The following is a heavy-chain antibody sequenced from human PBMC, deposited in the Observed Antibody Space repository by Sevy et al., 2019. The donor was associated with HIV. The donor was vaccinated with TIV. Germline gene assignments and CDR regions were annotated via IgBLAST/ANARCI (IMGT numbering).Heavy chain of an antibody. V-gene: IGHV3-15*01. Sequence: GGSLRLSCAVSGFNFNNAWMSWVRQAPGKGLEWVGRIKSKTDGGTTDYAAPVKGRFIISRDDSKITLYLQMNSLKTEDTAVYYCTTGSYDDNGYSDYWGQGTLVTVSS. CDR3: TTGSYDDNGYSDY. CDR1: GFNFNNAW. D-gene: IGHD3-22*01. CDR2: IKSKTDGGTT. J-gene: IGHJ4*02.